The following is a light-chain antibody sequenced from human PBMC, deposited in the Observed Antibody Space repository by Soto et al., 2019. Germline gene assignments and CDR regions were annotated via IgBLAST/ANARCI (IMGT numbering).Light chain of an antibody. Sequence: EIVMTQSPATLSVSPGERATLSCRASQSVSSNLAWYQQKPGQAHRLLIYAASTRATGIPARFSGSGSGTEFTLTISSLQSEDFAVYYCQQYNNWPPMYTFGQGTKLEIK. CDR3: QQYNNWPPMYT. V-gene: IGKV3-15*01. J-gene: IGKJ2*01. CDR1: QSVSSN. CDR2: AAS.